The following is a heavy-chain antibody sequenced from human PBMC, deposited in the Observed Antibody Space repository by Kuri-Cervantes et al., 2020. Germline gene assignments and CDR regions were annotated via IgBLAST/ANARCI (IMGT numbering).Heavy chain of an antibody. CDR2: ISGSGGST. D-gene: IGHD2-15*01. J-gene: IGHJ5*02. V-gene: IGHV3-23*01. CDR3: AKGVGYCSGGSCWNWFDP. Sequence: GESLKISCAASGFTFSSYAKSWVRQAPGKGLEWVSAISGSGGSTYYADSVKGRFTISRDNSKNTLYLQMNSLRAEDAAVYYCAKGVGYCSGGSCWNWFDPWGQGTLVTVSS. CDR1: GFTFSSYA.